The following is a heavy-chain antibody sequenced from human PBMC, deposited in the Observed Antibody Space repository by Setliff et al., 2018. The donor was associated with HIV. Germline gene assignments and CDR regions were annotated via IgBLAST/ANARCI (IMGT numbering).Heavy chain of an antibody. CDR1: GFTFSNAW. CDR2: IKSKTDGGTT. CDR3: TTDVVVAAHDAFDI. Sequence: GSLRLSCAASGFTFSNAWMSWVRQAPGKGLEWVGRIKSKTDGGTTDYAAPVKGRFTISRDDSKNTLYLQMNSLKTEDTAVYYCTTDVVVAAHDAFDIWGQGTMVTVSS. D-gene: IGHD2-15*01. J-gene: IGHJ3*02. V-gene: IGHV3-15*01.